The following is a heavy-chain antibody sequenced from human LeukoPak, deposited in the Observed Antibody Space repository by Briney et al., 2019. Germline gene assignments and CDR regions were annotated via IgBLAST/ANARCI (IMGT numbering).Heavy chain of an antibody. CDR3: ARGTYSGSYFHH. J-gene: IGHJ4*02. Sequence: SETLSLTCTVTGGSISNYYWSWIRLPPGKPLEWIGYIYYSGGSNYNPSLKSRVTISVDTSKNQFSLKLNSVTAADTAVYYCARGTYSGSYFHHWGQGTLVTVSS. CDR2: IYYSGGS. CDR1: GGSISNYY. V-gene: IGHV4-59*01. D-gene: IGHD1-26*01.